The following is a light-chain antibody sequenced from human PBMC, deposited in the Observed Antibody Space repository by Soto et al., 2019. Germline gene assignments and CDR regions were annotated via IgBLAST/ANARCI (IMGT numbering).Light chain of an antibody. V-gene: IGKV2-30*01. J-gene: IGKJ1*01. CDR1: QGLVYSDGNTF. Sequence: DVVMTQSPLSLPVTLGQPASISCRSSQGLVYSDGNTFLNWFQQRPGQSPRRLIYQVSNRDSGVPDRFRGGGSGTDFTLKIRRVEAEDVGVYYCVEGTHWPWTFGQGTKVEIK. CDR2: QVS. CDR3: VEGTHWPWT.